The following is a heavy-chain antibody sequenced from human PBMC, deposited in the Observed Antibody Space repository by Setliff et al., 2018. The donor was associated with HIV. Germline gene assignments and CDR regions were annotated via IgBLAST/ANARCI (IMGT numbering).Heavy chain of an antibody. CDR2: VYSTGST. Sequence: PSETLSLTCTVSGDSINNYYWSWIRQPPGKGLEWIGYVYSTGSTNSKSSLKSRVTTSVDTSKNQFSLKLSSVTAADTAVYYCARVATGPESFDIWGQGTMVTVS. J-gene: IGHJ3*02. CDR1: GDSINNYY. D-gene: IGHD3-9*01. CDR3: ARVATGPESFDI. V-gene: IGHV4-59*01.